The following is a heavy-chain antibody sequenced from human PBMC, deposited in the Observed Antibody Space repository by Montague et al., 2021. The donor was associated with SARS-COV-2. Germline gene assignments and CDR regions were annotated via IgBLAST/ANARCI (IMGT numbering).Heavy chain of an antibody. Sequence: SETLSLTCTVFGGSFSEYYWTWIRQSPGKGLVWIGEFNYTGSTNYNPSLKSRVTISVDTSKKHFSLKLTSMTAADTAIYYCARGLLRYFFDWGQGTTVTVSS. CDR1: GGSFSEYY. CDR2: FNYTGST. CDR3: ARGLLRYFFD. J-gene: IGHJ6*02. D-gene: IGHD3-9*01. V-gene: IGHV4-34*01.